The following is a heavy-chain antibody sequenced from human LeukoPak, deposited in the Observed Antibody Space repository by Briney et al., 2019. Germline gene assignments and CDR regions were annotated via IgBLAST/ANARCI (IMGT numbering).Heavy chain of an antibody. CDR1: GFTVSSNY. D-gene: IGHD3-10*01. J-gene: IGHJ4*02. CDR2: IYSGGST. V-gene: IGHV3-66*01. Sequence: GGSLRLSCAASGFTVSSNYISWVRQAPGKGLEWVSVIYSGGSTYYADSVKGRFTISRDNSKNTLYLQMNSLRAEDTAVYYCARLSTMVRGTPGYWGQGTLVTVSS. CDR3: ARLSTMVRGTPGY.